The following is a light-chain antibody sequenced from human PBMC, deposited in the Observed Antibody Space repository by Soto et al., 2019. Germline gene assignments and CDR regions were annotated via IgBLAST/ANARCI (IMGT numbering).Light chain of an antibody. CDR1: QSVSSSY. CDR2: GAS. CDR3: QQYGTSPLT. J-gene: IGKJ3*01. V-gene: IGKV3-20*01. Sequence: DIVLTQSPGTLSLSPGERATLSCRASQSVSSSYLAWYQQKPGQAPRLLIYGASSRATGIPDRFSGSGSGTDFTLTISRLEPEDFAVYYCQQYGTSPLTFGHGTKVHIK.